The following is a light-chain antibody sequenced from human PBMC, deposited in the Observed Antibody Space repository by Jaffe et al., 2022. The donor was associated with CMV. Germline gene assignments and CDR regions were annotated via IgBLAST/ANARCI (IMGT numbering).Light chain of an antibody. J-gene: IGLJ3*02. CDR2: RNN. CDR3: ATWDDSLSGPV. CDR1: SSNIGNNN. Sequence: QSVLSLPPSASGTPGQRVTISCSGSSSNIGNNNVYWYQQLPGTAPKLLVYRNNQRPSGVPDRFSGSKSGTSASLVISGLRSEDEADYYCATWDDSLSGPVFGGGTKLTVL. V-gene: IGLV1-47*01.